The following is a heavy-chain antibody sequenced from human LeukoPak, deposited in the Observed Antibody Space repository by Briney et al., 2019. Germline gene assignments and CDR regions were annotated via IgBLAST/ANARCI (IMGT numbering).Heavy chain of an antibody. J-gene: IGHJ5*02. Sequence: SETLSLTCTVSGGSISSGDYYWSWIRQPPGKGLEWIGYIYYSGSTYYNPSLKSRVTISVDTSENQFSLKLSSVTAADTAVYYCARADEREPASVPWFDPWGQGTLVTVSS. CDR2: IYYSGST. CDR1: GGSISSGDYY. CDR3: ARADEREPASVPWFDP. D-gene: IGHD1-14*01. V-gene: IGHV4-30-4*08.